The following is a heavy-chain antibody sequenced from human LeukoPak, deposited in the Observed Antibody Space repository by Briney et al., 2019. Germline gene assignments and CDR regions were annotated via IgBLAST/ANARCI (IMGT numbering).Heavy chain of an antibody. D-gene: IGHD3-10*01. CDR3: ASQIRYYYGSGTADY. CDR2: IYYSGST. V-gene: IGHV4-39*01. Sequence: SETLSLTCTVSGGSISSSSYYWGWIRQPPGKGLEWIGSIYYSGSTYYNPSLKSRVTISVDTSKNQFSLKLSSVTAADTAVYYCASQIRYYYGSGTADYWGQGTLVTVSS. CDR1: GGSISSSSYY. J-gene: IGHJ4*02.